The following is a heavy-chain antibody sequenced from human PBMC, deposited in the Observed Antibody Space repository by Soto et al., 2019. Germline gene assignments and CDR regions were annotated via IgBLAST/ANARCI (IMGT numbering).Heavy chain of an antibody. CDR2: IYYSGST. V-gene: IGHV4-61*01. D-gene: IGHD5-12*01. Sequence: SETLSLTCTVSGGSVSSGSYYWSWIRHPPGKGLEWIGYIYYSGSTNYNPSLKSRVTISVDTSMNQFSLKLSSVTAADTAVYYCARGGWLQFFDYWGQGTLVTVSS. J-gene: IGHJ4*02. CDR3: ARGGWLQFFDY. CDR1: GGSVSSGSYY.